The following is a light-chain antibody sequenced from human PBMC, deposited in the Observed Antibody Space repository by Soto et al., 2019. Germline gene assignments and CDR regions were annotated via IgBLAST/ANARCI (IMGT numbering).Light chain of an antibody. Sequence: EIVMTQSPGTLSLSPGERATLSCRASQSVTSYLAWYQQKPGQAPRLLISDASDRAPGIPDRFSGSGSGTDFTLTINRLVPEDFAIYHCQQYGGSPRTFGQGTKLEIK. J-gene: IGKJ2*01. CDR2: DAS. V-gene: IGKV3-20*01. CDR1: QSVTSY. CDR3: QQYGGSPRT.